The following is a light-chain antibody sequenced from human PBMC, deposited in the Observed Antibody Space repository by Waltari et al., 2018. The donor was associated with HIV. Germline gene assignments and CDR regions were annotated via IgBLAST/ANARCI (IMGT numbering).Light chain of an antibody. V-gene: IGLV2-23*02. CDR2: EVP. Sequence: SALTQPASVSASPGQSITISCAGTSSAVGSYSLVSWYQQHPDKAPKLIIYEVPKLPYWTSNRFSGSKSGNTASLTISGLQAEDEADYYCCSYAGSSTWVFGGGTKLTVL. CDR1: SSAVGSYSL. CDR3: CSYAGSSTWV. J-gene: IGLJ3*02.